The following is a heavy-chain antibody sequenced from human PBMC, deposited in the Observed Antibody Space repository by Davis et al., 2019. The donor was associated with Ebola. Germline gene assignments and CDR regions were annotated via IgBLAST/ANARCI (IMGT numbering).Heavy chain of an antibody. D-gene: IGHD3-3*01. CDR3: AKMEGRGYFDY. V-gene: IGHV3-23*01. J-gene: IGHJ4*02. CDR2: INYGVGTT. CDR1: GFTFSRYA. Sequence: GESLKISCAASGFTFSRYAMHWVRQAPGKGLEWVSTINYGVGTTYYADSVKGRFTISRDDSRHTLSLQMNSLRADDTTVYFCAKMEGRGYFDYWGQGTLVTVSS.